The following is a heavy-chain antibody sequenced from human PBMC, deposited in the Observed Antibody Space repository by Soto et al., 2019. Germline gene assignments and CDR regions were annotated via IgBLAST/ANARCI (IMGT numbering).Heavy chain of an antibody. CDR3: GREVVTEPTLGYFDY. Sequence: QVHPLQSGAEVKKPGSSVKVSCKASGGTFSNDAVSWLRQAPGQGLEWMGGITPFVDTPSYAQRFQGRITISADTSTTTVYMELRGLRFADTAIYCGGREVVTEPTLGYFDYWGQGTLVTVAS. D-gene: IGHD2-21*02. V-gene: IGHV1-69*06. CDR1: GGTFSNDA. CDR2: ITPFVDTP. J-gene: IGHJ4*02.